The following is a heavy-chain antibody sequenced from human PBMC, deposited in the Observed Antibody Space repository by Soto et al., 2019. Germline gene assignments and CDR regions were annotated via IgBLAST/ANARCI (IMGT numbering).Heavy chain of an antibody. J-gene: IGHJ3*02. D-gene: IGHD1-26*01. CDR1: GDSIRIYY. CDR2: IYTSGST. V-gene: IGHV4-4*07. CDR3: ARGYSGSYYPYAFDI. Sequence: APDTLSLTSTVSGDSIRIYYSSWIRPPAGKGLEWIGRIYTSGSTNYNPSLKSRVTMSVDTSKNQFSLKLSSVTAADTAVYYCARGYSGSYYPYAFDIWGQGTMVTVSS.